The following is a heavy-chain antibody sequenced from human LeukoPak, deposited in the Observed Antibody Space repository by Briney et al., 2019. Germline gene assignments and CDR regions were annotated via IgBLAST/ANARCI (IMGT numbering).Heavy chain of an antibody. CDR2: TYYSGST. V-gene: IGHV4-39*01. CDR3: ARHPNYDSRFDP. D-gene: IGHD3-3*01. Sequence: SETLSLTCTVSGGSISSSSYYWGWIRQPPGKGLEWIGSTYYSGSTYYNPSLKSRVTISVDTSKNQFSLKLSSVTAADTAVYYCARHPNYDSRFDPWGQGTLVTVSS. J-gene: IGHJ5*02. CDR1: GGSISSSSYY.